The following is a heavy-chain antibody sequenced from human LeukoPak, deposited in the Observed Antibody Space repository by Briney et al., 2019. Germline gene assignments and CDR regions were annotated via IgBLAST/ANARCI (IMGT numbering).Heavy chain of an antibody. D-gene: IGHD6-13*01. CDR3: ASPDSSSWTPIDY. V-gene: IGHV3-30-3*01. CDR1: GFTFSSYA. J-gene: IGHJ4*02. CDR2: ISYDGSNK. Sequence: GRSLRLSCAASGFTFSSYAMHWVRQAPGKGLEWVAVISYDGSNKYYADSMKGRFTISRDNSKNTLYLQMNSLRAEDTAVYYCASPDSSSWTPIDYWGQGTLVTVSS.